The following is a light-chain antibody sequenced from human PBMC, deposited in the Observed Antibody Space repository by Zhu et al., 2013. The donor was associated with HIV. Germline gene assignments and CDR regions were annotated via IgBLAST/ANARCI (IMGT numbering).Light chain of an antibody. CDR3: GTWDSRLSIVL. J-gene: IGLJ2*01. V-gene: IGLV3-1*01. Sequence: SYELTQPPSVSVSPGQTASITCSGDKLGDKYACWYQQKPGQSPVLVIYQDSKRPSGIPDRFSGSKSGTSATLGITGLQTGDEADYYCGTWDSRLSIVLFGRGTKLTV. CDR2: QDS. CDR1: KLGDKY.